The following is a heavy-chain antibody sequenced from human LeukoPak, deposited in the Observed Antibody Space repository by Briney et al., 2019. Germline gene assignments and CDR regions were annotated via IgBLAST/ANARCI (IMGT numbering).Heavy chain of an antibody. Sequence: TLSLXXAVYGXSXSGYYWSWIRQPPGKGLEWIGEINHSGSTNYNPSLKSRVTISVDTSKNQFSLKLSSVTAADTAVYYCARIGSSSSSPWGQGTLVTVSS. J-gene: IGHJ5*02. CDR3: ARIGSSSSSP. V-gene: IGHV4-34*01. CDR2: INHSGST. CDR1: GXSXSGYY. D-gene: IGHD6-13*01.